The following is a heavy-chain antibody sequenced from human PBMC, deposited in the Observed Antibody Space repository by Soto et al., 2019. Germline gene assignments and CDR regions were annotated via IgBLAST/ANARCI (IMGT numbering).Heavy chain of an antibody. D-gene: IGHD2-21*01. CDR1: GYTFTSYA. V-gene: IGHV1-3*01. CDR2: INAGNGNT. Sequence: ASVKVSCKASGYTFTSYAMHWVRQAPGQRLERMGWINAGNGNTKYSQKFQGRVTITRDTSASTAYMEMSSLRSEDTAVYYCVREGGAYCGGDCPEYFQHRGQDTLVTVSS. J-gene: IGHJ1*01. CDR3: VREGGAYCGGDCPEYFQH.